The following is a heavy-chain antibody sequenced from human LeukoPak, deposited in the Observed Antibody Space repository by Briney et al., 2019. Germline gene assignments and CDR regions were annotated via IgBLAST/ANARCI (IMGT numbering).Heavy chain of an antibody. Sequence: GESLKISCKGSGNSFTRYWIGWVRQMPGKGLEWMGIIYPDDSDTRYSPSFQGQVTISADKSISTAYLQWSSLKASDTAMYYCARLPLRIFGVVIQGRSENWFDPWGQGTLVTVSS. CDR2: IYPDDSDT. V-gene: IGHV5-51*01. CDR3: ARLPLRIFGVVIQGRSENWFDP. D-gene: IGHD3-3*01. J-gene: IGHJ5*02. CDR1: GNSFTRYW.